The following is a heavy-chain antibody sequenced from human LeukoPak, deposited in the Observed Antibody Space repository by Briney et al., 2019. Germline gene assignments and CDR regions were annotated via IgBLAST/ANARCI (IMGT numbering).Heavy chain of an antibody. CDR1: GGSISSGGYS. V-gene: IGHV4-30-2*01. D-gene: IGHD1-26*01. J-gene: IGHJ4*02. CDR3: ARTYPNSGSVDY. CDR2: IYHSGST. Sequence: SETLSLTCAVSGGSISSGGYSWSWIRQPPGKGLEWIGYIYHSGSTYYNPSLKSRATISVDRSKNQFSLKLSSVTAADTAVYYCARTYPNSGSVDYWGQGTLVTVSS.